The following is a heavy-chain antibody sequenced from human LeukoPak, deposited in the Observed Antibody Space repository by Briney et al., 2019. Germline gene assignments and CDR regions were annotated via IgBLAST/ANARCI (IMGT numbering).Heavy chain of an antibody. D-gene: IGHD3-22*01. V-gene: IGHV4-39*07. J-gene: IGHJ4*02. CDR1: GGSISSTSYY. CDR3: ARVDYFDSSGSIDY. Sequence: SETLSLTCSVSGGSISSTSYYWTWIRQPPGKGLEWIGSIYYSGSAHYNPSLQSRVTMSVDTSKNQFSLKVNSVTAADTAVYYCARVDYFDSSGSIDYWGQGTLVTVSS. CDR2: IYYSGSA.